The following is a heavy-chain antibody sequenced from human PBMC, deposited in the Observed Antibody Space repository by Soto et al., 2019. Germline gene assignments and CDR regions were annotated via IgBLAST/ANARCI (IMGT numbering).Heavy chain of an antibody. CDR2: IYYSGST. CDR3: ARSYGSYVFDWFDP. CDR1: GGSISSYY. Sequence: SETLSLTCTVSGGSISSYYWSWIRQPPGKGLEWIGYIYYSGSTTYNPSLKSRVTTSVDTSKNQFSLKLSSVTAADTAVYYCARSYGSYVFDWFDPWGQGTLVTVSS. V-gene: IGHV4-59*01. D-gene: IGHD6-6*01. J-gene: IGHJ5*02.